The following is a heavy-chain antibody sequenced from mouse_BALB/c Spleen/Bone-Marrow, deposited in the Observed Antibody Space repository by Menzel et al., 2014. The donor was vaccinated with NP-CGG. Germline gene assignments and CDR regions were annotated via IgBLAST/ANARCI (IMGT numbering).Heavy chain of an antibody. V-gene: IGHV5-6-3*01. CDR3: ARDYDYDY. CDR2: INSNGGST. Sequence: EVHLVESGGGLVQPGGSLKLSCAASGFTFSSYGMSWVRQTPDKRLELVATINSNGGSTYYPDSVKGRFTISRDNAKNTLYLQMSSLKSEDTAMYYCARDYDYDYWCQGTTLPVSS. J-gene: IGHJ2*01. D-gene: IGHD2-4*01. CDR1: GFTFSSYG.